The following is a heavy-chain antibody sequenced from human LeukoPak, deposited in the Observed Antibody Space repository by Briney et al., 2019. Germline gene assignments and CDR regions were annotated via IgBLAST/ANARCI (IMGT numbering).Heavy chain of an antibody. J-gene: IGHJ4*02. CDR3: ARAQRIYNHRIIDS. CDR1: GYTFSSYG. Sequence: ASLKVSCKASGYTFSSYGISWVRQAPGQGLEWMGWISAYNGNTNFAQEFQGRVTMTTDTSTSTASMELRSLRSDDTAVYYCARAQRIYNHRIIDSWGQGTLVTVSS. D-gene: IGHD5-12*01. V-gene: IGHV1-18*01. CDR2: ISAYNGNT.